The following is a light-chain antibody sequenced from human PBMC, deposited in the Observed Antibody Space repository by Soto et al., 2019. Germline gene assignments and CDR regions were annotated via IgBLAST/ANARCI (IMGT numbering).Light chain of an antibody. CDR3: QSYDGSNPDVV. V-gene: IGLV6-57*02. J-gene: IGLJ2*01. CDR2: EDN. CDR1: SGSIATNY. Sequence: NFMLTQPHSVSESPGKTVTISCTGSSGSIATNYVQWYQQRPGSAPTTVIYEDNQRPSGVPERFSGSIDSSANSASLTISGLKTEDEADYYCQSYDGSNPDVVFGGGTKLTVL.